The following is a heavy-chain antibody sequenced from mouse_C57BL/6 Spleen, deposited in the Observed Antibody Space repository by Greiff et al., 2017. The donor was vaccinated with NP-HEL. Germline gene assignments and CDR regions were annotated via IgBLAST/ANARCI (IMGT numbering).Heavy chain of an antibody. Sequence: VQLQQSGPGLVKPSQSLSLTCSVTGYSITSGYYWNWIRQFPGNKLEWMGYISYDGSNNYNPSLKNRISITRDTSKNQLFLKLNSVTTEDTATYYCARDRGFDYFDYWGQGTTLTVSS. D-gene: IGHD3-1*01. CDR3: ARDRGFDYFDY. J-gene: IGHJ2*01. CDR1: GYSITSGYY. CDR2: ISYDGSN. V-gene: IGHV3-6*01.